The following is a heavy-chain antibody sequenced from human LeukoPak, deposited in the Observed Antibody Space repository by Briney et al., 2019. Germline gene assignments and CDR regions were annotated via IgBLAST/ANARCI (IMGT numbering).Heavy chain of an antibody. V-gene: IGHV3-21*01. CDR3: ARDTIVVVPAAMPEEGYYYYYGMDV. CDR2: ISSSSSYI. D-gene: IGHD2-2*01. Sequence: AGGSLRLSCAASGFTFSSYSMNWVRQAPGKGLEWVSSISSSSSYIYYADSVKGRFTISRDSAKNSLYLQMNSLRAEDTAVYYCARDTIVVVPAAMPEEGYYYYYGMDVWGQGTTVTVSS. J-gene: IGHJ6*02. CDR1: GFTFSSYS.